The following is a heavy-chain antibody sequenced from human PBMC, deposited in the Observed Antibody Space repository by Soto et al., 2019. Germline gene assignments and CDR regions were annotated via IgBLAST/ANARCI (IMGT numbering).Heavy chain of an antibody. CDR2: VHVSGGT. CDR1: GESISNFY. J-gene: IGHJ6*02. D-gene: IGHD6-19*01. Sequence: QVRLQESGPGVVRPSETLSLTCCVSGESISNFYWSWIRQPAGKGLEWIGHVHVSGGTNYNAPLQSRVTMSVDTSSNHVSLQLRSLTAADTAVYFCARDRYGWYPGYDLDVWGPGTTVTVPS. CDR3: ARDRYGWYPGYDLDV. V-gene: IGHV4-4*07.